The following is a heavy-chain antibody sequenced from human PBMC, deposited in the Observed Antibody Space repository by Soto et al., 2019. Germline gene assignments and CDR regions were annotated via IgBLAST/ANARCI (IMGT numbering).Heavy chain of an antibody. CDR3: ARDTHYYDTSNYYRTYGMDV. CDR1: GFTFSNHW. V-gene: IGHV3-74*01. J-gene: IGHJ6*02. D-gene: IGHD3-22*01. CDR2: MNSDGSST. Sequence: EVQLVESGGGLVQPGGSLSLSCAASGFTFSNHWMHWVRQAPGKGLIWVSRMNSDGSSTTYADSVKGRFTISRDNAKNTLYLQMNSLRAEDTAVYYCARDTHYYDTSNYYRTYGMDVWGQGTAV.